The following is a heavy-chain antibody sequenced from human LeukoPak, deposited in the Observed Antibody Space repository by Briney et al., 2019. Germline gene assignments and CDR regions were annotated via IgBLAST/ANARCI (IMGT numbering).Heavy chain of an antibody. J-gene: IGHJ2*01. CDR1: GGSISSYY. CDR3: ARDGGIYCSGGSCYYGWYFDL. CDR2: IYYSGST. Sequence: PSETLSLTCTVFGGSISSYYWSWIRQPPGKGLEGIGYIYYSGSTNYNPSLKSRVTISVDTSKNQFSLKLSSVTAADTAVYYCARDGGIYCSGGSCYYGWYFDLWGRGTLVTVSS. D-gene: IGHD2-15*01. V-gene: IGHV4-59*01.